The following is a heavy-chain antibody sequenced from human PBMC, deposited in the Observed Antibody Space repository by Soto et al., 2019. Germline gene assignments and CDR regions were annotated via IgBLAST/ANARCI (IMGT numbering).Heavy chain of an antibody. Sequence: EVQLLESGGGLVQPGGSLRLSCAASGFTFSSYAMSWVRQAPGKGLEWVSAISGSGGSTYYADSVKGRFTISRDNSKNTLYLQMNSLRAEDTAVYYCGYDFWSGPSGYWGQGTLVTVSS. D-gene: IGHD3-3*01. CDR3: GYDFWSGPSGY. CDR2: ISGSGGST. V-gene: IGHV3-23*01. J-gene: IGHJ4*02. CDR1: GFTFSSYA.